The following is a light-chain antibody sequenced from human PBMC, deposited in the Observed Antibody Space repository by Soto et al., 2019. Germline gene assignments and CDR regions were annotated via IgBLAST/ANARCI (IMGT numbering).Light chain of an antibody. CDR3: SSYTSSSTLLYV. CDR1: SSDVGGYNY. J-gene: IGLJ1*01. V-gene: IGLV2-14*01. CDR2: DVS. Sequence: QSVLTQPASVSGSPGQSITISCTGTSSDVGGYNYVSWYQQHPGKAPKLMIYDVSNRPSGVSNRFSGSKSGNTASLTISGLQAEDGADYYCSSYTSSSTLLYVFGTGTKVNVL.